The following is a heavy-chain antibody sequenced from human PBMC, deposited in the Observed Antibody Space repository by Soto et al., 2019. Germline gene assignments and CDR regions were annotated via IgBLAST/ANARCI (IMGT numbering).Heavy chain of an antibody. CDR2: ISWNSGNL. CDR3: AKGASTTVFAFNDY. D-gene: IGHD4-17*01. J-gene: IGHJ4*02. Sequence: EVQLVESGGGLVQPGRSLRLSCAASGFTFDDYAMHWVRQGPGKGLEWVSSISWNSGNLGYADSVKGRFTISRDNAKNSLYLQMNSLRVEDTALYYCAKGASTTVFAFNDYWGQGTLVTVSS. V-gene: IGHV3-9*01. CDR1: GFTFDDYA.